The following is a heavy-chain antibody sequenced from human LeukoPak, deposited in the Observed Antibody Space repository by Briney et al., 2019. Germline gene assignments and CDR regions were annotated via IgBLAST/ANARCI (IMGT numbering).Heavy chain of an antibody. J-gene: IGHJ4*02. CDR3: ARLWFGESSDYFDY. D-gene: IGHD3-10*01. CDR2: IYYSGST. V-gene: IGHV4-59*01. CDR1: GGSISSYY. Sequence: SETLSLTCTVSGGSISSYYWSWIRQPPGKGLEWIGYIYYSGSTNYNPSLKSRVTISVDTSKNQFSLKLSSVTAADTAVYCCARLWFGESSDYFDYWGQGTLVTVSS.